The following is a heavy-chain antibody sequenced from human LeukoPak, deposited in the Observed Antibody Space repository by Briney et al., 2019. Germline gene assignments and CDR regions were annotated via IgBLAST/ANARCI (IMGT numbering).Heavy chain of an antibody. CDR1: GFTFSSYA. Sequence: GGSLRLSCAASGFTFSSYAMSWVRQAPGKGLEWVSAISGSGGSTYYADSVKGRFTISRDNSKNTLYLQMNSLRAEDTAVYYCAQEGYYYDSSEYWLDYWGQGTLVTVSS. D-gene: IGHD3-22*01. V-gene: IGHV3-23*01. CDR2: ISGSGGST. J-gene: IGHJ4*02. CDR3: AQEGYYYDSSEYWLDY.